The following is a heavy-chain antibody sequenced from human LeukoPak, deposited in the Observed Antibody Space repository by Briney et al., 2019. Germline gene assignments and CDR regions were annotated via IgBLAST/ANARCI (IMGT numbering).Heavy chain of an antibody. V-gene: IGHV3-30*03. J-gene: IGHJ4*02. CDR2: ISYDGSNK. CDR1: GFTFSSYG. D-gene: IGHD2-21*02. CDR3: ARGRCGGDCYSPYYFDY. Sequence: GGSLRLTCAASGFTFSSYGMHWVRQAPGKGPEWLALISYDGSNKDYADSVKGRFTISRDSSKNTLSLQMNSLRAEDTAVYYCARGRCGGDCYSPYYFDYWGQGALVTVSS.